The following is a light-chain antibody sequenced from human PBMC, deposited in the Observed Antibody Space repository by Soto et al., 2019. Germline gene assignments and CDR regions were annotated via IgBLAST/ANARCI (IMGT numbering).Light chain of an antibody. CDR2: GHS. CDR3: QSYDSRLSGYV. CDR1: SSNIGAGFD. J-gene: IGLJ1*01. Sequence: QSVLTQPPSVSGAPGQRVIISCTGSSSNIGAGFDVHWYQRLPGTAPLLLIYGHSNRPSGVPDRFSGSKSGTSAFLAITGLQAEDEAEYYCQSYDSRLSGYVFGTGTKLTVL. V-gene: IGLV1-40*01.